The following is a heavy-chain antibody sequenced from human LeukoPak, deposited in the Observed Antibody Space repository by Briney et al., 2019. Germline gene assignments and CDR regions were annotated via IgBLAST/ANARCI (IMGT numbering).Heavy chain of an antibody. V-gene: IGHV3-48*04. CDR2: IISRGDTT. Sequence: GGSLRLSCAASGFTFNTYSMNWVSQAPGKGLEWVSNIISRGDTTHYAASVKGRFTISRDSAKNSVFLHLNGLRGDDTAVYYCARGRGYCTGVSCYIYYWGQGTLVTVSS. D-gene: IGHD2-8*02. CDR1: GFTFNTYS. J-gene: IGHJ4*02. CDR3: ARGRGYCTGVSCYIYY.